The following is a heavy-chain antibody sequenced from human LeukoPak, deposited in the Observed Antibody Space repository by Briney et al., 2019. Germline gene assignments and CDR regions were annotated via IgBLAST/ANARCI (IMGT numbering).Heavy chain of an antibody. CDR1: GFTFSSYS. CDR2: ISGSSSYI. J-gene: IGHJ4*02. D-gene: IGHD1-26*01. Sequence: GGSLRLSCAASGFTFSSYSMNWVRQAPGKGLEWVSSISGSSSYIYYADSVKGRFTISRDNAKNSLYVQMNSLRAEDTAVYYCARSLGVGATTNLPYFDYWGQGTLVTVSS. CDR3: ARSLGVGATTNLPYFDY. V-gene: IGHV3-21*04.